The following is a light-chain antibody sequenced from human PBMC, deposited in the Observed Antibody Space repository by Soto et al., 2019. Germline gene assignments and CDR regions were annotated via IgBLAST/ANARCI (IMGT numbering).Light chain of an antibody. Sequence: EIVLTRSPGTLSSSPGERATLSCRAGQSVSSSYLAWYQQKPGQAPRLLIYGASSRATGIPDRFSGSGSGTDFTLTISRLEPEDFALYYCQQYGSSPRTFGQGTKLEIQ. J-gene: IGKJ2*02. CDR1: QSVSSSY. CDR2: GAS. V-gene: IGKV3-20*01. CDR3: QQYGSSPRT.